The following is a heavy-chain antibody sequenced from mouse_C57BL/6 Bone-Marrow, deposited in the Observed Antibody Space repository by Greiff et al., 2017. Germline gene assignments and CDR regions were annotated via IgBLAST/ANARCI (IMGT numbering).Heavy chain of an antibody. Sequence: DVQLVESGAELVRPGASVKLSCTASGFNIKDDYMHWVKQRPEQGLEWIGWIDPENGDTEYASKFQGKATITADTSSNTAYLQLSSLTSEDTAVYYCTTYSNPYYAMDYWGQGTSVTVSS. CDR2: IDPENGDT. CDR3: TTYSNPYYAMDY. J-gene: IGHJ4*01. CDR1: GFNIKDDY. V-gene: IGHV14-4*01. D-gene: IGHD2-5*01.